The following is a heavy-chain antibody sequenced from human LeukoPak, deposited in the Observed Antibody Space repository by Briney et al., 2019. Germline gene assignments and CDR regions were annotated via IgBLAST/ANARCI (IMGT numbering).Heavy chain of an antibody. CDR2: IYYSGST. V-gene: IGHV4-39*01. CDR1: AGSISSSSYY. J-gene: IGHJ4*02. Sequence: SETLSLTCTVSAGSISSSSYYWGWIRQPPGKGPEWIRGIYYSGSTYYNPSLKSRVTISVDTSKNQFSLKLSSVTAADTAVYYCAIHRSPRSGKHTFIAAVNWGQGTLVTVSS. CDR3: AIHRSPRSGKHTFIAAVN. D-gene: IGHD6-25*01.